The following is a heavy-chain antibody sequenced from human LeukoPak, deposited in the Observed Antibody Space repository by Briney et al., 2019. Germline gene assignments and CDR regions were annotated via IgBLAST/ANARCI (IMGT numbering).Heavy chain of an antibody. J-gene: IGHJ4*02. V-gene: IGHV3-33*01. D-gene: IGHD4-17*01. CDR3: ARGDPTVTTKQNFDY. CDR1: GFSFSNHD. CDR2: IWYDGSNK. Sequence: PGRSLRLSCAASGFSFSNHDMHWVRQAPGKGLEWVAVIWYDGSNKYYADSVKGRFTISRDNSKNTLYLQMNSLRVEDTAVYYCARGDPTVTTKQNFDYWGQGTLVTVSS.